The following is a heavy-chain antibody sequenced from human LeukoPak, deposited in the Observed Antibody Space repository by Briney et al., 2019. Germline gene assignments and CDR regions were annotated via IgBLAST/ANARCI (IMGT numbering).Heavy chain of an antibody. V-gene: IGHV4-4*02. CDR1: GGSISSSNW. J-gene: IGHJ3*02. CDR2: IYHSGST. CDR3: ARDRGGSGYYSDAFDI. D-gene: IGHD3-22*01. Sequence: PSGTLSLTCAVSGGSISSSNWWSWVRQPPGKGLEWIGEIYHSGSTNYNPSLKSRVTISVDKSKNQFPLKLSSVTAADTAVYYCARDRGGSGYYSDAFDIWGQGTMVTVSS.